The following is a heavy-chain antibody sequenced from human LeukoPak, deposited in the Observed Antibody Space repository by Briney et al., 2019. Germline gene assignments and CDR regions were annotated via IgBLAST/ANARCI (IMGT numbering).Heavy chain of an antibody. CDR3: AREDPGGAFDV. Sequence: ASVKVSCKASGYTFSNYAISWVRQAPGQGLEWMGWIGAYNGNPDYTQSLQGRVTMTTDTSTSTPYMELRSLKSDDTAVYYCAREDPGGAFDVWGRGTMVTVP. V-gene: IGHV1-18*01. D-gene: IGHD3-16*01. CDR1: GYTFSNYA. J-gene: IGHJ3*01. CDR2: IGAYNGNP.